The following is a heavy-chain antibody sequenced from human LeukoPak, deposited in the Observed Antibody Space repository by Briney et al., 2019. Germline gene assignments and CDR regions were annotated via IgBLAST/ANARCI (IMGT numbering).Heavy chain of an antibody. Sequence: SETLSLTCTVSGGSISSYYWSWIRQPPGKGLEWIGYIYYNGSTNYNPSLKSRVTISVDTSKNQFSLKLSSVTAADTAVYYCAALVGATSLDYWGQGTLVTVSS. V-gene: IGHV4-59*08. CDR3: AALVGATSLDY. D-gene: IGHD1-26*01. J-gene: IGHJ4*02. CDR1: GGSISSYY. CDR2: IYYNGST.